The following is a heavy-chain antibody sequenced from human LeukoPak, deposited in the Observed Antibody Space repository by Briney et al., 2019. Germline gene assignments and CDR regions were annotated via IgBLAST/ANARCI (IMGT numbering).Heavy chain of an antibody. CDR2: IYSGGST. V-gene: IGHV3-66*01. CDR1: GFTVSSNY. J-gene: IGHJ6*02. CDR3: ARDYYDSNGWVPYGMDV. Sequence: PGGSLRLSCAASGFTVSSNYMSWVRQAPGKGLEWVSVIYSGGSTYYADSVKGRFTISRDNSKNTLYLQMNSLRAEDTAVYYCARDYYDSNGWVPYGMDVWGQGTTVTVSS. D-gene: IGHD3-22*01.